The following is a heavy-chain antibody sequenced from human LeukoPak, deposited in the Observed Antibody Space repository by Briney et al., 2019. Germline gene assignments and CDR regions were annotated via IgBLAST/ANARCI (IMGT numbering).Heavy chain of an antibody. Sequence: SETLSLTCTVSGGSISNYYWSWIRQPPGKGLEWIGYIYYSGSTNYNPSLKSRVTISVDTSKNQFSLKLSSVTAADTAVYYCAREATGRVRPMDVWGKGTTVTVSS. CDR3: AREATGRVRPMDV. J-gene: IGHJ6*04. CDR1: GGSISNYY. D-gene: IGHD5-24*01. V-gene: IGHV4-59*01. CDR2: IYYSGST.